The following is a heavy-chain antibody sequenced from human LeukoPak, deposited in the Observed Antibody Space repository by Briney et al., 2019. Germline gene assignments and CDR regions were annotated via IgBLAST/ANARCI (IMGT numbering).Heavy chain of an antibody. CDR1: GFTFSSYE. D-gene: IGHD3-10*01. CDR2: ISSSGSTI. CDR3: AKEGADYYGSGITPDYFDY. J-gene: IGHJ4*02. V-gene: IGHV3-48*03. Sequence: GGSLRLSCAASGFTFSSYEMNWVRQAPGKGLEWVSYISSSGSTIYYADSVKGRFTISRDNAKNSLYLQMNSLRAEDTAVYYCAKEGADYYGSGITPDYFDYWGQGTLVTVSS.